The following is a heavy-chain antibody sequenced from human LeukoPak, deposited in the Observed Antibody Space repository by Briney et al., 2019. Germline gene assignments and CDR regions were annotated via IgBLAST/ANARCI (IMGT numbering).Heavy chain of an antibody. V-gene: IGHV3-23*01. J-gene: IGHJ4*02. CDR3: AKVQYMRGFDY. CDR1: RLTYSSYA. Sequence: GGSLRLSCAASRLTYSSYAMSWVRQAPGRGLEWLSAISCSGGSTYYADSVKGRFTISRDNYKNKLYLQMNSLRAEDTAIYYCAKVQYMRGFDYWGQGTLVIVSS. CDR2: ISCSGGST. D-gene: IGHD6-6*01.